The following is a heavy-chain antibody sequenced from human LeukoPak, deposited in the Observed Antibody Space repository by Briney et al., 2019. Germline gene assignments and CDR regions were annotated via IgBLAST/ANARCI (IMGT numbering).Heavy chain of an antibody. V-gene: IGHV4-59*01. CDR3: AGRSRSGWYYDY. CDR2: IYYSGST. CDR1: GGSISGYY. Sequence: SGTLSLTCAVSGGSISGYYWGWIRQPPGKGLEWIGYIYYSGSTNYNPSLKSRVAISVDTSKNQFSLKLSSVTAADTAVYYCAGRSRSGWYYDYWGQGTLVTVSS. D-gene: IGHD6-19*01. J-gene: IGHJ4*02.